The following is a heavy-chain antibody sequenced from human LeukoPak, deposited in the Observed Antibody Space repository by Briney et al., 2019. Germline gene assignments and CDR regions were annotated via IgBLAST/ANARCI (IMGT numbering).Heavy chain of an antibody. CDR3: ARGPTYYYDSSGYSGAYYYYYGMDV. CDR2: IYYSGST. CDR1: GSSISSYY. D-gene: IGHD3-22*01. J-gene: IGHJ6*02. Sequence: SETLSLTCTVSGSSISSYYWSWIRQPPGKGLEWIGYIYYSGSTNYNPSLKSRVTISVDTSKNQFSLKLSSVTAADTAVYYCARGPTYYYDSSGYSGAYYYYYGMDVWGQGTTVTVSS. V-gene: IGHV4-59*01.